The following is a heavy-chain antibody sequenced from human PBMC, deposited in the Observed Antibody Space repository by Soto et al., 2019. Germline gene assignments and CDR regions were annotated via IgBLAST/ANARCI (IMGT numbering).Heavy chain of an antibody. V-gene: IGHV3-23*01. CDR2: IVGGGGTT. J-gene: IGHJ6*03. Sequence: PGGSLRLSCAASGFTFSNYAMSWVRQAPGKGLEWVSTIVGGGGTTYYADSVEGRFTISRDNPKNTLFLQMNSLRAEDTAVYYCAKVVQYSYCYMDVWGKGTMVTVSS. CDR1: GFTFSNYA. CDR3: AKVVQYSYCYMDV. D-gene: IGHD1-1*01.